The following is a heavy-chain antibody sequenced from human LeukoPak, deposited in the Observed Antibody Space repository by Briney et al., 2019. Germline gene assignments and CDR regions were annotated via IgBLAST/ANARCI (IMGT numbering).Heavy chain of an antibody. V-gene: IGHV1-69*01. D-gene: IGHD3-3*01. J-gene: IGHJ5*02. Sequence: ASVKVSCKASGGTFSSYAISWVRQAPGQGLEWMGGIIPIFGTANYAQKFQGRVTITADESTSTAYMELSSLRSEDTAVYYCARSGLNDFWSGYYNWFDPWGQGTLVTVSS. CDR3: ARSGLNDFWSGYYNWFDP. CDR2: IIPIFGTA. CDR1: GGTFSSYA.